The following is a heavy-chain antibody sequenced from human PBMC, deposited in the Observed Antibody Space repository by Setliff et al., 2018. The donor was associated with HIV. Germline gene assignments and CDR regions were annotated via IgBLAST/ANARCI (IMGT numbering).Heavy chain of an antibody. V-gene: IGHV4-39*01. CDR2: IYYSGSN. CDR3: ARHSGLGGYYSPFDY. J-gene: IGHJ4*02. CDR1: GGSIKSSSDY. D-gene: IGHD3-22*01. Sequence: PSETLSLTCTVSGGSIKSSSDYWGWIRQPPGKGLEWIGTIYYSGSNYSNPSLKSRVTISVDTSKNQFSRKLSSVTAADTTVYYCARHSGLGGYYSPFDYWGPGTLVTVSS.